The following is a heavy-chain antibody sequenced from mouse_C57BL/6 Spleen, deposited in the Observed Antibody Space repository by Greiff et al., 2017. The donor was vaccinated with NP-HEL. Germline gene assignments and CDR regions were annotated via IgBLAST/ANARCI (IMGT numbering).Heavy chain of an antibody. D-gene: IGHD1-1*01. CDR1: GFTFTDYY. CDR3: ARYATVPATGFAY. V-gene: IGHV7-3*01. CDR2: IRNKANGYTT. Sequence: EVHLVESGGGLVQPGGSLSLSCAASGFTFTDYYMSWVRQPPGKALEWLGFIRNKANGYTTEYSASVKGRFTISRDNSQSILYLQMNALRAEDSATYYCARYATVPATGFAYWGQGTLVTVSA. J-gene: IGHJ3*01.